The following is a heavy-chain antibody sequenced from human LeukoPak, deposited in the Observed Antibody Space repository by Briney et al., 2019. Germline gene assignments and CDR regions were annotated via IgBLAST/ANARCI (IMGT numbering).Heavy chain of an antibody. CDR1: GFTFSSYA. Sequence: GGSLRLSCAASGFTFSSYAMSWVRQAPGKGLEWVSDINGSGGSTYYADSVKGRFTISRDNSKNTLSLQMNSLRAEDTAMYYCAKDGVFLGAFDIWGQGTMATVSS. CDR3: AKDGVFLGAFDI. J-gene: IGHJ3*02. V-gene: IGHV3-23*01. D-gene: IGHD3-3*01. CDR2: INGSGGST.